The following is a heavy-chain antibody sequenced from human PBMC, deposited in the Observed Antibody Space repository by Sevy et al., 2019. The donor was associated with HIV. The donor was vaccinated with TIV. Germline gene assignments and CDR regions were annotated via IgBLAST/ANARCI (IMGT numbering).Heavy chain of an antibody. CDR3: TTDSKKRRLSALLDY. Sequence: GGSLRLSCAASGFTFSNAWMSWVRQAPGKGLEWVGRIKSKTDGGTTDYAATVKGRFTISRDDSKNTLYLQMNSLKTEDTAIYYCTTDSKKRRLSALLDYWGQGTLVTVSS. V-gene: IGHV3-15*01. CDR1: GFTFSNAW. J-gene: IGHJ4*02. CDR2: IKSKTDGGTT.